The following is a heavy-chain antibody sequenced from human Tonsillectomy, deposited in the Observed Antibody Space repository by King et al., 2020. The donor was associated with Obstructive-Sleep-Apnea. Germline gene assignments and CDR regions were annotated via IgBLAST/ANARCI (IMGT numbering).Heavy chain of an antibody. J-gene: IGHJ3*02. D-gene: IGHD6-19*01. CDR2: IYHTGVT. CDR3: ARAPSSGWLLGVSAFDI. V-gene: IGHV4-30-2*01. CDR1: GGSISSGGYS. Sequence: MQLQESGSGLVKPLQTLSLTCVVSGGSISSGGYSWSWIRQPPGKGLEWIGYIYHTGVTYNNRSLKSRVTISVDRSKNQFSLQLNSLTAADTAVYYCARAPSSGWLLGVSAFDIWGQGTMVTVSS.